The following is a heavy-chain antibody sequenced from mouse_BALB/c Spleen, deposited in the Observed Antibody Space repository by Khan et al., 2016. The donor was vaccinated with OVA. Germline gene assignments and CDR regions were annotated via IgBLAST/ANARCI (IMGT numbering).Heavy chain of an antibody. V-gene: IGHV1S81*02. J-gene: IGHJ3*01. CDR2: INPSNGGT. CDR1: GYSFTSYY. D-gene: IGHD2-3*01. Sequence: QVQLQQSGAELVKPGASVRLSCTASGYSFTSYYLYWVKQRPGQGLEWIGDINPSNGGTNFNEKFKNKATLTVDKSSSTAYLQLHSLKSEDTAVYYVTRSGDGSFAYWGQGTLVTVSA. CDR3: TRSGDGSFAY.